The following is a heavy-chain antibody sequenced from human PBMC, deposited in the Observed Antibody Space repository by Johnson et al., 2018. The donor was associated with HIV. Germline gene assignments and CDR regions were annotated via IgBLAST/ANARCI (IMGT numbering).Heavy chain of an antibody. J-gene: IGHJ3*02. V-gene: IGHV3-30*04. D-gene: IGHD6-13*01. CDR2: ISYDGSNK. CDR1: GFTLSSYA. CDR3: AKGGSSGWYLEI. Sequence: QVQLVESGGGVVQPGRSLRLSCAASGFTLSSYAMHWVRQAPCKGLEWVAVISYDGSNKYYADSVKGRFTISRDNSKNTLYLQMNSLRAEDTAVYYCAKGGSSGWYLEIWGQGTMVTVSS.